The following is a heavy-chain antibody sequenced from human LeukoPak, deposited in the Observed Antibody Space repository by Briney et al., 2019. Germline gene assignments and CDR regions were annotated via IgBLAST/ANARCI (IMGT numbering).Heavy chain of an antibody. CDR3: AKREGRSFDY. D-gene: IGHD1-26*01. V-gene: IGHV3-30*07. Sequence: GGSLRLSCAASGFTFSSYAMHWVRQAPGKGLEWVAVISYDGSNKYYADSVRGRFTISRDNSKNTLYLQMNSLRAEDTALYYCAKREGRSFDYWGQGTLVTVSS. CDR1: GFTFSSYA. CDR2: ISYDGSNK. J-gene: IGHJ4*02.